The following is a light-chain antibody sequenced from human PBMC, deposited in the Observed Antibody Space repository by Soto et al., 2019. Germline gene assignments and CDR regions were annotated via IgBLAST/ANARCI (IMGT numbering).Light chain of an antibody. J-gene: IGLJ3*02. V-gene: IGLV1-40*01. CDR3: QTYDKSLGGWV. CDR2: GNT. Sequence: QSVLTQPPSVSGAPGQTVTISCPGSSSNIGAGYHVHWYMQLPGKAPKLLIFGNTNRPSGVPDRFSGSRSGSSASLAISGLQAEDEADYYCQTYDKSLGGWVFGGGTKVPS. CDR1: SSNIGAGYH.